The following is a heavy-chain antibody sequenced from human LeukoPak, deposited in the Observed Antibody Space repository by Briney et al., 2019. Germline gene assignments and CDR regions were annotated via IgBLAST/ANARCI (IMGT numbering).Heavy chain of an antibody. V-gene: IGHV3-15*04. Sequence: GGSLRLSCVASGITLSNAWMTWVRQAPGKGLEWVGRIESKIDGGRTDYSAAVKGRFTISRDDSKNILFLHMNGLNTEDTAVYYCTTVSPYGDYLYYFDFWGLGTLVTVSS. J-gene: IGHJ4*02. CDR1: GITLSNAW. CDR2: IESKIDGGRT. CDR3: TTVSPYGDYLYYFDF. D-gene: IGHD4-17*01.